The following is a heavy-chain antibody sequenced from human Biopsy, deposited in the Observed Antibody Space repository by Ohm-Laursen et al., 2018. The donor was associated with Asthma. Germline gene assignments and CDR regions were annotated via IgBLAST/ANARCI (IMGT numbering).Heavy chain of an antibody. J-gene: IGHJ3*01. Sequence: SVKVSCKASGYTFISFAIHWVRQAPGQRLEWKGWVNTGNGDTKYSQKFQGRVTITRDTSASTAYMELRSLRSEDTATYYCARTYYDFLTGQVKDVFGVWGQGTMVTVSS. CDR3: ARTYYDFLTGQVKDVFGV. CDR1: GYTFISFA. V-gene: IGHV1-3*04. CDR2: VNTGNGDT. D-gene: IGHD3-9*01.